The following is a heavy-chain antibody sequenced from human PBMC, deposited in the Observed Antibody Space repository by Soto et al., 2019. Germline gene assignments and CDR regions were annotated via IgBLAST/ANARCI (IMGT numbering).Heavy chain of an antibody. D-gene: IGHD3-3*01. V-gene: IGHV4-31*03. J-gene: IGHJ5*02. CDR2: IYYSGST. CDR1: GGSISSGDYY. Sequence: QVQLQESGPGLVKPSQTLSLTCTVSGGSISSGDYYWSWIRQHPGKGLEWIGYIYYSGSTYYNPSFKLRVTITVDTSKNQFSLKLSSVAAADTAVYYCARWWSGSRQGFDPWGQGTLVTVSS. CDR3: ARWWSGSRQGFDP.